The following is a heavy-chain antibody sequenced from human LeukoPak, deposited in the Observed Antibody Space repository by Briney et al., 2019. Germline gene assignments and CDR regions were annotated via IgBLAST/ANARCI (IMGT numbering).Heavy chain of an antibody. D-gene: IGHD3-22*01. CDR1: GYTFTSYA. Sequence: ASVKVSCKASGYTFTSYAMNWVRQAPGQGLEWMGWINTNTGNPTYAQGFTGRFGFSLDTSVSTAYLQISSLKAEDTAVYYCARVLPDYDSSGYLGGTPDYWGQGTLVTVSS. J-gene: IGHJ4*02. CDR3: ARVLPDYDSSGYLGGTPDY. V-gene: IGHV7-4-1*02. CDR2: INTNTGNP.